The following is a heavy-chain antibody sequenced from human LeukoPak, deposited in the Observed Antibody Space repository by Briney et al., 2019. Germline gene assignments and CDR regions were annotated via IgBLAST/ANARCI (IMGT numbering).Heavy chain of an antibody. CDR3: ARDWTAGSQHY. J-gene: IGHJ4*02. CDR1: GYTFTDYY. CDR2: INPNSGDA. V-gene: IGHV1-2*06. Sequence: ASVRVSCKTSGYTFTDYYLHWVRQAPGQGLEWVGRINPNSGDANYAQNFQGRVTMTSDTSINTAYMELSRLTSDDTALYYCARDWTAGSQHYWGQGTLVTVSS. D-gene: IGHD3/OR15-3a*01.